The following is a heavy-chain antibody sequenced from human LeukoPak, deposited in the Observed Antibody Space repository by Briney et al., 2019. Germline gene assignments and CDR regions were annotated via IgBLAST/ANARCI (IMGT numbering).Heavy chain of an antibody. CDR1: GGSFSGYY. V-gene: IGHV4-34*01. CDR3: ARGRNYYGSGSYYNGWRMDV. Sequence: SETLSPTCAVYGGSFSGYYWSWIRQPPGKVLEWIGEINHSGSTNYNPSLKSRVTISVGTSKKQFSLKLSSVTAADTAVYYCARGRNYYGSGSYYNGWRMDVWGKGTTVTVSS. CDR2: INHSGST. D-gene: IGHD3-10*01. J-gene: IGHJ6*04.